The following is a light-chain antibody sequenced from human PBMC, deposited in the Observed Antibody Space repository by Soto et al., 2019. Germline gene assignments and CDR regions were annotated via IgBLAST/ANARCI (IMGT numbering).Light chain of an antibody. CDR1: SSDVGVYNY. Sequence: QSALTQPASVSGSPGQTITISCTGTSSDVGVYNYVSWYQQHPGKAPKLMIYEVSNRPSGVSNRFSGSKSGNTASLTISGLQAEDEADYYCSSYTSRSTNVFGTGTKLAVL. J-gene: IGLJ1*01. V-gene: IGLV2-14*01. CDR2: EVS. CDR3: SSYTSRSTNV.